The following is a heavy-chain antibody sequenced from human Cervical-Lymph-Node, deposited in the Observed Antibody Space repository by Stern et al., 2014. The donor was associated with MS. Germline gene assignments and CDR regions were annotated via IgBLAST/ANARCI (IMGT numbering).Heavy chain of an antibody. D-gene: IGHD5-12*01. CDR2: ISSSGDTI. J-gene: IGHJ3*02. Sequence: VKLEESGGGLVKPGGSLRLSCAASGFTFSDSYMTWIRQTPGKGLEWVSYISSSGDTIKYAESVKGRFTVSRDNAKNSLSLQMSSLRVEDTAVYYCVRGWEPRQDGPSGHDYDAFDIWGQGTMVTVSS. CDR3: VRGWEPRQDGPSGHDYDAFDI. V-gene: IGHV3-11*01. CDR1: GFTFSDSY.